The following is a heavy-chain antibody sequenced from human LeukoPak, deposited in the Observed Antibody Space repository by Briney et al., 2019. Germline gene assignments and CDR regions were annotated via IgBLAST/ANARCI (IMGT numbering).Heavy chain of an antibody. Sequence: GGSLRLSCAASGFTFSSYAMHWVRQAPGKGLGWVAVISYDGSNKYYADSVKGRFTISRDNSKNTLYLQMNSLRAEDTAVYYCAKDARYCSGGSCYSFSYYYYYMDVWGKGTTVTVSS. V-gene: IGHV3-30*04. D-gene: IGHD2-15*01. CDR2: ISYDGSNK. CDR1: GFTFSSYA. J-gene: IGHJ6*03. CDR3: AKDARYCSGGSCYSFSYYYYYMDV.